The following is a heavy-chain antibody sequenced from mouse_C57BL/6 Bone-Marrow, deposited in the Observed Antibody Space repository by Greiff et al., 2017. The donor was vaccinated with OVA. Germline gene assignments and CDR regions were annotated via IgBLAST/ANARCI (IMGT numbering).Heavy chain of an antibody. CDR2: INPDNGGT. D-gene: IGHD2-3*01. Sequence: EVQLQQSGPVLVKPGASVKMSCKASGYTFTDYYMNWVKQSHGKSLEWIGVINPDNGGTSYNQKFKGKATLTVDKSSSTAYMELNSLTSEDSAVYYSARFYVGYYVNFDYWGQGTTLTVSS. CDR1: GYTFTDYY. CDR3: ARFYVGYYVNFDY. J-gene: IGHJ2*01. V-gene: IGHV1-19*01.